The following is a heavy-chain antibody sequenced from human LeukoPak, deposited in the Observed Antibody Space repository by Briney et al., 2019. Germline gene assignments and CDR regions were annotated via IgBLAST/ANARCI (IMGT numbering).Heavy chain of an antibody. Sequence: PGGSLRLSCAASGFTFSSYGMHWVRQAPGKGLEWVAVISYDGSNKYYADSVKGRFTISRDNSKNTLYLQMNSLRAEDTAVYYCARTLWDDAFDIWGQGTMVTVSS. CDR3: ARTLWDDAFDI. D-gene: IGHD2/OR15-2a*01. CDR2: ISYDGSNK. J-gene: IGHJ3*02. V-gene: IGHV3-30*03. CDR1: GFTFSSYG.